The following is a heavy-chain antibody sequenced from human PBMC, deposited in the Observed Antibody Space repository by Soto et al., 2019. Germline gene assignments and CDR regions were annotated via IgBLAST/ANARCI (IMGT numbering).Heavy chain of an antibody. J-gene: IGHJ3*02. CDR2: IIPIFGTA. CDR3: ARDDGYSGAFDI. D-gene: IGHD2-15*01. CDR1: GGTFSSYA. V-gene: IGHV1-69*06. Sequence: SVKVSCKASGGTFSSYAISWVRQAPGQGLEWMGGIIPIFGTANYAQKFQGRVTITADKSTSTAYMELSSLRSEDTAVYYCARDDGYSGAFDIWGQGTMVTVSS.